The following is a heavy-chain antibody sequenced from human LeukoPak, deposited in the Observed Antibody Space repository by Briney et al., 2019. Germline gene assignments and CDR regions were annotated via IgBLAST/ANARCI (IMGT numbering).Heavy chain of an antibody. CDR3: ARGGYCSSTSCPKNYYYYMDV. CDR2: INSDGSST. CDR1: GFTFSSYW. J-gene: IGHJ6*03. D-gene: IGHD2-2*01. Sequence: GGSLRLSCAASGFTFSSYWMHWVRQAPGKGLVWVSRINSDGSSTSYADSVKGRFTISRDNAKNTLYQQMNSLRAEDTAVYYCARGGYCSSTSCPKNYYYYMDVWGKGTTVTVSS. V-gene: IGHV3-74*01.